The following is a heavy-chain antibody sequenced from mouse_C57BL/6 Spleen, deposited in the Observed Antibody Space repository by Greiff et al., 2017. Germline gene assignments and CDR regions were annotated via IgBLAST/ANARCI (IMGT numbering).Heavy chain of an antibody. D-gene: IGHD1-1*01. CDR2: IEPETGGT. Sequence: QVQLQQSGAELVRPGASVTLSCKASGYTFTDYEMHWVKQTPVHGLEWIGAIEPETGGTAYNQKFKGKAILTADKSSSTAYMELRSLTSEDSAVYYCTSYYGAYWGQGTLVTVSA. CDR3: TSYYGAY. V-gene: IGHV1-15*01. J-gene: IGHJ3*01. CDR1: GYTFTDYE.